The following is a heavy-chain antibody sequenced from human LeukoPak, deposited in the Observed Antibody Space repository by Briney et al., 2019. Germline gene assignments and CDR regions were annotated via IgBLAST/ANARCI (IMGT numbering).Heavy chain of an antibody. CDR2: IYYSGST. J-gene: IGHJ1*01. CDR1: GGSISSYY. Sequence: PSETLSLTCTVSGGSISSYYWSWIRQPPGKGLEWIGYIYYSGSTNYNPSLKSRVTISVDTSKNQFSLKLSSVTAADTAVYYCARVGLKQQPGDEYFQHWGQGTLVTVSS. D-gene: IGHD6-13*01. V-gene: IGHV4-59*01. CDR3: ARVGLKQQPGDEYFQH.